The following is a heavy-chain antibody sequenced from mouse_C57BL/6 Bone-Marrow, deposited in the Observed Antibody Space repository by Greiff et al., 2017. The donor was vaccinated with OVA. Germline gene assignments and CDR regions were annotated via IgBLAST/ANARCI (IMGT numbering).Heavy chain of an antibody. J-gene: IGHJ2*01. CDR3: ARESWDAFDY. Sequence: EVKVVESGGGLVKPGGSLKLSCAASGFTFSSYAMSWVRQTPEKRLEWVATISAGGSYTYYPDNVKGRFTISRDNAKNNLYLQMSHLKSEDTAMYYFARESWDAFDYWGQGTTLTVSA. CDR1: GFTFSSYA. D-gene: IGHD4-1*01. V-gene: IGHV5-4*01. CDR2: ISAGGSYT.